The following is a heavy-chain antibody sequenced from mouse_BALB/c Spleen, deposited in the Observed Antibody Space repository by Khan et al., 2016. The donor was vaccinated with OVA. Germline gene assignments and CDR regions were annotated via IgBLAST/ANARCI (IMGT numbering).Heavy chain of an antibody. J-gene: IGHJ2*01. Sequence: EVQLQESGPGLVKPSQSLSLTCTVTGYSITSGYGWNWIRQFPGNKLEWMGYISYSGSTNYNPSLKSRITITRDTSKNPFFLQLNSVTTEDTATYYCARTASIKYWGQGTTVTVSS. D-gene: IGHD1-2*01. CDR3: ARTASIKY. CDR1: GYSITSGYG. V-gene: IGHV3-2*02. CDR2: ISYSGST.